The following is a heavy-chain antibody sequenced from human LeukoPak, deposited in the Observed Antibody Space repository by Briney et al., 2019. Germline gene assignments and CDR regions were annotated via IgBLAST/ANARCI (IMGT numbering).Heavy chain of an antibody. Sequence: GRSLRLSCAASGFTFRNYAMHWVRQAPGKGLEWVAFISYDGNDKYYADSVKGRFTISRDNSKNTLYQQMNSLRAEDTAVYYCAKDEPGSYSPSDYWGQGTLVTVSS. CDR1: GFTFRNYA. CDR3: AKDEPGSYSPSDY. D-gene: IGHD3-10*01. J-gene: IGHJ4*02. V-gene: IGHV3-30*18. CDR2: ISYDGNDK.